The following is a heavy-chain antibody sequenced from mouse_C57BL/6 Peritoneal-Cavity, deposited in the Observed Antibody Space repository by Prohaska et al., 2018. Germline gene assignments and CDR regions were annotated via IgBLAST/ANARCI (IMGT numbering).Heavy chain of an antibody. V-gene: IGHV1-55*01. CDR1: GYTFTTYC. CDR3: ARWGYGSSQFDY. Sequence: QFQLHQPGAELVKPGASVKMSCQSSGYTFTTYCITCVTQRPGKGLEWIGEIYPGNGNTNYNGKFKGKATLTVDKSSSTAYMQLSSLTSEDSAVYYCARWGYGSSQFDYWGQGTMVTVSA. CDR2: IYPGNGNT. J-gene: IGHJ3*01. D-gene: IGHD1-1*01.